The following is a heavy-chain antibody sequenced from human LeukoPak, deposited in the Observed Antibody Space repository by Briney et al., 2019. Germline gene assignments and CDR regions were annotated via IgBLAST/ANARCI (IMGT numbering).Heavy chain of an antibody. J-gene: IGHJ4*02. D-gene: IGHD3-16*01. CDR3: ATDYGKDPLYFDY. V-gene: IGHV3-30*04. Sequence: PGGSLRLSCAASGFTFTGYAMHWVRQAPGKGLEWVAVISYDASNKYYADSVKGRFTISRDNSKNTLYLQMTSLRAEGTAVYYCATDYGKDPLYFDYWGQGTLVTVSS. CDR2: ISYDASNK. CDR1: GFTFTGYA.